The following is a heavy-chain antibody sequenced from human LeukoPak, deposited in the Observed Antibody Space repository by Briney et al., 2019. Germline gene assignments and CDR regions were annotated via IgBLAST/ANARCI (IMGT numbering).Heavy chain of an antibody. D-gene: IGHD3-9*01. J-gene: IGHJ4*02. CDR2: IYYSGST. V-gene: IGHV4-39*01. CDR3: ARQTWYYDILTGYYVRYFDY. CDR1: GGSISSSGYY. Sequence: SETLSLTCTVSGGSISSSGYYWGWIRQPPGKGLEWIASIYYSGSTYYNPSLKSRVTISVDTSKNQFSLKLSSVTAADTAVYYCARQTWYYDILTGYYVRYFDYWGQGTLVTVSS.